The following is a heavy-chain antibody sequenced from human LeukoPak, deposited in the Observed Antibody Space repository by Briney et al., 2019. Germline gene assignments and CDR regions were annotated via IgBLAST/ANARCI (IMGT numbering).Heavy chain of an antibody. D-gene: IGHD2-15*01. CDR3: ARDPCGTCFLPSPAY. V-gene: IGHV3-30-3*01. CDR2: ISYDGSTK. CDR1: GFTLSTYA. Sequence: NPGGSLRLSCAASGFTLSTYAMNWVRQAPGKGLEWVAIISYDGSTKYYADSVKGRFTISRDNSRNTLSLQMNSMRPENTAVYYCARDPCGTCFLPSPAYWSQRTLATVPS. J-gene: IGHJ4*01.